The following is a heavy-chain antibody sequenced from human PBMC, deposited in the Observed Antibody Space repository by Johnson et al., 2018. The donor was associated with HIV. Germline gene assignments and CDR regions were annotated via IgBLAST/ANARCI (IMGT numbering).Heavy chain of an antibody. V-gene: IGHV3-13*01. J-gene: IGHJ3*02. D-gene: IGHD4-23*01. CDR1: GFTFSSYD. Sequence: VQLVESGGGVVRPGGSLRLSCAASGFTFSSYDMHWVRQATGKGLEWVSAIGTAGDTYYPGSVKGRFTISRDNSKNTLYLQMNSLRAEDTAVYYCAKLPGGNSGFVDAFDIWGQGTMVTVSS. CDR3: AKLPGGNSGFVDAFDI. CDR2: IGTAGDT.